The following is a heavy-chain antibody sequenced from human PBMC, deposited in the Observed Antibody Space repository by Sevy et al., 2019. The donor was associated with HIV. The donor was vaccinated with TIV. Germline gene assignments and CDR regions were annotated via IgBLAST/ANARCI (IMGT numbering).Heavy chain of an antibody. J-gene: IGHJ4*02. V-gene: IGHV3-30*04. CDR3: ARDLPHLLPWELSRGSDS. D-gene: IGHD1-26*01. Sequence: GVSLRLSCTASGFTFSDYAVHWVRQAPGKGLEWVAIISYDGLNKDYADSVQGRFTISRDNSKNTMYLQINSLRPEDTAVYYCARDLPHLLPWELSRGSDSWGQGTLVTVSS. CDR2: ISYDGLNK. CDR1: GFTFSDYA.